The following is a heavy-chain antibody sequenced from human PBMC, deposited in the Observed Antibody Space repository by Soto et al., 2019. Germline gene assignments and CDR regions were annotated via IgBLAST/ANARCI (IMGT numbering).Heavy chain of an antibody. J-gene: IGHJ4*02. CDR2: ISFDGSNK. Sequence: VQLLESGGGLVQPGGSLRLSCAASGFTFSSYAMHWVRQAPGKGLEWVAVISFDGSNKYYADSVKGRFTISRDNSKSTLYLQMNSLITEDTAVYYCASEQLAVVRGVLDYWGQGTLVTVSS. V-gene: IGHV3-30-3*01. D-gene: IGHD1-1*01. CDR1: GFTFSSYA. CDR3: ASEQLAVVRGVLDY.